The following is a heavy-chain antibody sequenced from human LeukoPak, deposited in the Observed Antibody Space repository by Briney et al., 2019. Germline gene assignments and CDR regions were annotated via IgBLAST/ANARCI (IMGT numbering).Heavy chain of an antibody. D-gene: IGHD6-19*01. V-gene: IGHV3-30*18. J-gene: IGHJ4*02. CDR2: ISYDGSNK. CDR3: AKVALSPGLEQYYFDY. CDR1: GFTFSSYG. Sequence: PGGSLRLSCAASGFTFSSYGMHWVRQAPGKGLEWVAVISYDGSNKYYADSVKGRFTISRDNSKNTLYLQMNSLRAEDTAVYYCAKVALSPGLEQYYFDYWGQGTPVTVSS.